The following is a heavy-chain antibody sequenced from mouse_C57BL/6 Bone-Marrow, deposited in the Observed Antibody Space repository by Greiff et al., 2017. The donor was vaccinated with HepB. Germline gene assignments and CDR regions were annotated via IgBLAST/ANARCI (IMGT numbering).Heavy chain of an antibody. Sequence: VKVVESGAELARPGASVKLSCKASGYTFTSYGISWVKQRTGQGLEWIGEIYPRSGNTYYNEKFKGKATLTADKSSSKAYMELRSLTSEDSAVYFCARVGTGDFDYWGQGTTLTVSS. CDR3: ARVGTGDFDY. CDR2: IYPRSGNT. CDR1: GYTFTSYG. J-gene: IGHJ2*01. D-gene: IGHD4-1*01. V-gene: IGHV1-81*01.